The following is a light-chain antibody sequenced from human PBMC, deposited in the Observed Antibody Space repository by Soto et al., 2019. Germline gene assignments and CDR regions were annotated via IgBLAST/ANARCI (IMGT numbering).Light chain of an antibody. J-gene: IGKJ1*01. CDR3: QQRSDWPWT. CDR2: DVS. V-gene: IGKV3-11*01. CDR1: ESVTTS. Sequence: EIVLMQSPATLSLSQGERGTLSCRASESVTTSLAWYQQKPGQAPRLLVYDVSNRATGIPARFSGGGSGTDFTLTISHLEPEDFAVYYCQQRSDWPWTFGQGTKVDIK.